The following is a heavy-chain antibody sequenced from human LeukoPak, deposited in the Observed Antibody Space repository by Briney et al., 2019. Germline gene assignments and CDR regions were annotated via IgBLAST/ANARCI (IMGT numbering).Heavy chain of an antibody. Sequence: GGSLRLSCAASGFSFSSYSMNWVRQAPGKGLEWVSLISYSSSYIYYADSVKGRFTISRDNAKNSLYLQMNSLRPEDTAVYYCARENSGSYYQFDCWGQGTLVTVSS. J-gene: IGHJ4*02. D-gene: IGHD1-26*01. CDR3: ARENSGSYYQFDC. V-gene: IGHV3-21*01. CDR1: GFSFSSYS. CDR2: ISYSSSYI.